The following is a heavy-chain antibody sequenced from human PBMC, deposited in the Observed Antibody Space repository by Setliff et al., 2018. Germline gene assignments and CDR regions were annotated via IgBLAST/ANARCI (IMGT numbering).Heavy chain of an antibody. CDR1: GGSISSHY. CDR2: IYYSGST. Sequence: SETLSLTCTVSGGSISSHYWSWIRQPPGKGLEWIGSIYYSGSTNYNPSLKSRVTISVDTSKNQFSLKLSSVTAADTAVYYCARGEGMYSFDYWGQGTLFTVSS. V-gene: IGHV4-59*11. D-gene: IGHD3-16*01. CDR3: ARGEGMYSFDY. J-gene: IGHJ4*02.